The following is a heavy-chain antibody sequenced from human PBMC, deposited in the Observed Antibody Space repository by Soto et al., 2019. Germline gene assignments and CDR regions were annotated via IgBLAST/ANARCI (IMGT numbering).Heavy chain of an antibody. J-gene: IGHJ5*02. CDR3: ARQTRAPES. CDR1: GFTFSSYW. D-gene: IGHD3-10*01. V-gene: IGHV3-7*03. CDR2: IKQDGSDK. Sequence: EVQLLESGGGLVQPGGSLRLSCAASGFTFSSYWMTWVRQAPGKGLECVANIKQDGSDKYYVDSVKGRFTISRDNAKNSLYLQMNSLRAEDTAVYYCARQTRAPESWGQGTLVTVSS.